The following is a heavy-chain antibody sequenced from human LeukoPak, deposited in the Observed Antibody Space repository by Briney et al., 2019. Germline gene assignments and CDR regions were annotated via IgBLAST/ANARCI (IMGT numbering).Heavy chain of an antibody. V-gene: IGHV3-7*01. Sequence: GGSLRLSCAASGFTFSSYWMTWVRQAPGKGLEWVANIKQDGGEKYHVDSVKGRFTISRDNAKNSLYLQMNSLRAEDTAVYYCARHFRAYSSSSGYFDYWGQGTLVTVSS. D-gene: IGHD6-6*01. J-gene: IGHJ4*02. CDR1: GFTFSSYW. CDR2: IKQDGGEK. CDR3: ARHFRAYSSSSGYFDY.